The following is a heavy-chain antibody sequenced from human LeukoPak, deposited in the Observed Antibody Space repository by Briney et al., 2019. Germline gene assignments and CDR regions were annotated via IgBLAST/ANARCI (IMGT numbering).Heavy chain of an antibody. D-gene: IGHD1-7*01. V-gene: IGHV3-7*01. J-gene: IGHJ4*02. CDR1: EFTFSDYW. CDR2: INEGGSDK. CDR3: ARSPSAGTTDY. Sequence: GGSLRLSCAGSEFTFSDYWMTWVRQAPGKGLEWVANINEGGSDKYYVDSVKGRFTISRDNAENSVFLQMNSLRVEDTAVYYCARSPSAGTTDYWGQGTLVTVSS.